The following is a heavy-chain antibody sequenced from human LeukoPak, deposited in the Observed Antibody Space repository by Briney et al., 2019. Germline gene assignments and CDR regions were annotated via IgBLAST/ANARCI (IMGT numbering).Heavy chain of an antibody. J-gene: IGHJ3*01. V-gene: IGHV4-59*08. D-gene: IGHD4-11*01. CDR3: ARHVTVTYDAFDL. CDR1: GGSTTGYF. Sequence: SETLSLTCSVSGGSTTGYFWTWIRQPPGKGPEWIGYVYYKGDTSYSPSLESRVTISVDTSKKQFSLKLNSVTAADTAVYYCARHVTVTYDAFDLWGQGTVVTVSS. CDR2: VYYKGDT.